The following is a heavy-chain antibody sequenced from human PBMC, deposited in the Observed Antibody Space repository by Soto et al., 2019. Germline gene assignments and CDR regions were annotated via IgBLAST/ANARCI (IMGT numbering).Heavy chain of an antibody. V-gene: IGHV1-18*04. D-gene: IGHD3-3*01. CDR1: GYTFTGYG. J-gene: IGHJ6*02. CDR3: AGDEDVGFLEWFPYCSGMDV. Sequence: SVKVSCKASGYTFTGYGISWVRQAPVQGLEWMGWISAYNGNTNYSQKLQGRVTMTTDTSPSTAYMKLRSLRSDDTAVYYCAGDEDVGFLEWFPYCSGMDVWGQGTTVTVSS. CDR2: ISAYNGNT.